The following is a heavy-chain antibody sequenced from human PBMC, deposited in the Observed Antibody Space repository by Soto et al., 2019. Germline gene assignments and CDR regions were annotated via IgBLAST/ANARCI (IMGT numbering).Heavy chain of an antibody. CDR3: ARIKWGLNYYNGMDV. D-gene: IGHD1-26*01. J-gene: IGHJ6*02. CDR1: GGTLSNYA. Sequence: QVQLVQSGAEVKKPGSSVKVSCKASGGTLSNYAISWVRQAPGQGLEWMGGVLPIFRTTNYAQQFQGRVTITADESTRTAYMELTRLRPDDTAVYYCARIKWGLNYYNGMDVWGQGTTVIVSS. CDR2: VLPIFRTT. V-gene: IGHV1-69*01.